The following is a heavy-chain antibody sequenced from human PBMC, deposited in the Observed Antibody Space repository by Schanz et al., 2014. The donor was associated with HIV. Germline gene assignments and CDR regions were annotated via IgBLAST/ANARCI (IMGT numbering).Heavy chain of an antibody. CDR2: IMPKFGTE. CDR1: GGTFSIYA. Sequence: QVQLVQSGAEVKKPGSSVKVSCKASGGTFSIYAISWVRQAPGQGLEWMGGIMPKFGTENYAQKYQGRVTLTADATTAYMDLSSLRYEDTALYYCAASMYNGSYGTHYYFDLWGRGTLVTVSS. V-gene: IGHV1-69*01. J-gene: IGHJ2*01. D-gene: IGHD1-26*01. CDR3: AASMYNGSYGTHYYFDL.